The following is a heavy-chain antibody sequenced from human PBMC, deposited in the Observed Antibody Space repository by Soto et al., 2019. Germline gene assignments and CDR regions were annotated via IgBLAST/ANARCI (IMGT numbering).Heavy chain of an antibody. CDR2: INAGNGNT. CDR3: ARSIVVVTALYY. V-gene: IGHV1-3*05. Sequence: QVQLVQSGAEEKKPGASVKVSCKASGYTFTSYAMHWVRQAPGQRLEWMGWINAGNGNTKYSQKFQGRVTITRDTSGSTAYMELSSLRSEDTAVYYWARSIVVVTALYYWGQGTLVTVSS. CDR1: GYTFTSYA. J-gene: IGHJ4*02. D-gene: IGHD2-21*02.